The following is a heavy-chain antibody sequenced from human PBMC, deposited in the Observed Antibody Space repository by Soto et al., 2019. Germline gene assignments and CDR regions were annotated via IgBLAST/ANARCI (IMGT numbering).Heavy chain of an antibody. D-gene: IGHD3-16*02. CDR3: ASEAHPTGYDYVWGSYRYHFDY. CDR1: GGSISSSSYY. Sequence: PSETLSLTCTVSGGSISSSSYYWGWIRQPPGKGLEWIGSIYYSGSTYYNPSLKSRVTISVDTSKNQFSLKLSSVTAADTAVYYCASEAHPTGYDYVWGSYRYHFDYWGQGTLVTVSS. CDR2: IYYSGST. J-gene: IGHJ4*02. V-gene: IGHV4-39*01.